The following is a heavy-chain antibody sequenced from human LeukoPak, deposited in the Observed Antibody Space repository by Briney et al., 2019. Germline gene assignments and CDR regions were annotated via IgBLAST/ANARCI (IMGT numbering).Heavy chain of an antibody. CDR1: GFTFSSYS. CDR3: ARSTRYYDSTYTLAFDI. CDR2: ISSSSSYI. J-gene: IGHJ3*02. V-gene: IGHV3-21*01. D-gene: IGHD3-22*01. Sequence: GGSLRLSCAASGFTFSSYSMNWVRQAPGKGLEWVSSISSSSSYIYYADSVKGRFTISRDNAKNSLYLQMNSLRAEDTAVYYCARSTRYYDSTYTLAFDIWGQGTMVTVSS.